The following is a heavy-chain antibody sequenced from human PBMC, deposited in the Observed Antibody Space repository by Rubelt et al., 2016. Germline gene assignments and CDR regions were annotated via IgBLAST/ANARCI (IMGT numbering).Heavy chain of an antibody. CDR2: IKQDGSEK. D-gene: IGHD6-19*01. Sequence: EVQLVESGGGLVKPGGSLRLSCAASGFTFSSYIMNWVRQTPGKGLEWVANIKQDGSEKYYVDSVKGRFTISRDNAKNSLYLQMNSLRAEDTAVYYCARGPSGFRPCDYWGQGTLVTVSS. V-gene: IGHV3-7*01. J-gene: IGHJ4*02. CDR3: ARGPSGFRPCDY. CDR1: GFTFSSYI.